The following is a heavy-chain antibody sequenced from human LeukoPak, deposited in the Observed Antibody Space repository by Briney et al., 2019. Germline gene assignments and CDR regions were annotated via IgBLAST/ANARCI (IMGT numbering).Heavy chain of an antibody. D-gene: IGHD3-10*01. J-gene: IGHJ4*02. CDR2: IYYSGST. Sequence: SETLSLTCTVSGGSINSDCCYWGLIRQPPGKGLEWIASIYYSGSTYYNPSLKSRVTISIDTSKNQFSLKLSSVTAADTAVYYCARMPASGSPITPPFDYWGQGTLVTVSS. V-gene: IGHV4-39*01. CDR1: GGSINSDCCY. CDR3: ARMPASGSPITPPFDY.